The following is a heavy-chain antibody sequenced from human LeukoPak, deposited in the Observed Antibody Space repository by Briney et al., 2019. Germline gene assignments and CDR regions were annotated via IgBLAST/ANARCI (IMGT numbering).Heavy chain of an antibody. CDR1: GFTFTSYA. CDR2: ISGNGGST. CDR3: AKAHGGSYHSGID. Sequence: GGSLRLSCAASGFTFTSYAMNWVRQAPGKGLEWVSGISGNGGSTYYADSVKGRFSISRDNSKNTLYLHLNSLRVEDTAEYYCAKAHGGSYHSGIDWGQGTLVIVSS. V-gene: IGHV3-23*01. J-gene: IGHJ4*02. D-gene: IGHD1-26*01.